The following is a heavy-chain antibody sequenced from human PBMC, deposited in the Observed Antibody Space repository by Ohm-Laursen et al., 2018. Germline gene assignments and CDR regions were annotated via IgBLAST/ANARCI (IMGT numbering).Heavy chain of an antibody. CDR2: ISWNSGSI. Sequence: SLRLSCAASGFTFDDYAMHWVRQAPGKGLEWVSGISWNSGSIGYADSVKGRFTVSRDNAKNSLYLQMKSLRAEDTALYHCAKGVYYDYYGMDVWGHGTTVTVSS. D-gene: IGHD3-16*01. CDR1: GFTFDDYA. J-gene: IGHJ6*02. CDR3: AKGVYYDYYGMDV. V-gene: IGHV3-9*01.